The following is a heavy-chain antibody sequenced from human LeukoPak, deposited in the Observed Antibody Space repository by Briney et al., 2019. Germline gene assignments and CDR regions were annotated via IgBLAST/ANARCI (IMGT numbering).Heavy chain of an antibody. CDR1: GFSVSSNY. CDR3: ARGPPGGGFDY. J-gene: IGHJ4*02. Sequence: GGSLRLSCAASGFSVSSNYMSWVRQAPGKGLEWVSVVYSGGNTYYADSVKGRFTISRDNSKNTLYLQMNSLRAEDTAVYYCARGPPGGGFDYWGQGTLVTASS. CDR2: VYSGGNT. V-gene: IGHV3-66*01. D-gene: IGHD3-16*01.